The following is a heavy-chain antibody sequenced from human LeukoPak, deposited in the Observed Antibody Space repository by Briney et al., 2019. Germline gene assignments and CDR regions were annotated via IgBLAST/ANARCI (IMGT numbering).Heavy chain of an antibody. CDR2: IKQDGSEK. Sequence: PGGSLRLSCAASGFTFSSYWMTWVRQAPGKGLEWVANIKQDGSEKYCVDSVKGRFTISRDNAKNSLYLQMNSLRAEDTAVYYCASGPRFGDYWGQGTLVTVSS. CDR1: GFTFSSYW. V-gene: IGHV3-7*03. J-gene: IGHJ4*02. CDR3: ASGPRFGDY. D-gene: IGHD3-10*01.